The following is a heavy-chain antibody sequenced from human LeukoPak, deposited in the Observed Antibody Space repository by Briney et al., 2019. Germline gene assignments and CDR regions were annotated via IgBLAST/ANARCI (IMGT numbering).Heavy chain of an antibody. CDR3: ARVAAGIGFFQH. Sequence: SQTLSLTCTVSGGSISSGSYYWSWIRQPAGKGLEWIGRIYTSGSTNYNPSLKSRVTISVDTSKNQLSLKPSSVTAADTAVYYCARVAAGIGFFQHWGQGTLVTVSS. J-gene: IGHJ1*01. CDR2: IYTSGST. V-gene: IGHV4-61*02. CDR1: GGSISSGSYY. D-gene: IGHD6-13*01.